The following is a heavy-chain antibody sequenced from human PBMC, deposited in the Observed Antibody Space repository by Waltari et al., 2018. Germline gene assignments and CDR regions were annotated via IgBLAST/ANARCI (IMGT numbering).Heavy chain of an antibody. V-gene: IGHV3-23*01. Sequence: VQLLASGGGLVQSGGSLRLSCAAPGFTFRSSAMTWVRQAPGKGVEWVSVISGSGGSTDYADSVKGRFTISRDNSKNTLYLQMNNLRVEDTAVYYCASSLYGDYTQIWGRVFDYWGQGTLVTVSS. J-gene: IGHJ4*02. D-gene: IGHD4-17*01. CDR2: ISGSGGST. CDR1: GFTFRSSA. CDR3: ASSLYGDYTQIWGRVFDY.